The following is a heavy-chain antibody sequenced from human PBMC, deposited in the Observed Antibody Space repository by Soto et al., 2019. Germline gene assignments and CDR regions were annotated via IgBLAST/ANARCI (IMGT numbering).Heavy chain of an antibody. Sequence: ASVKVSCKASGGTFSSYTISWVRQAPGQGLEWMGWISAYNGNTNYAQKLQGRVTMTTDTSTSTAYMELRSLRSDDTAVYYCARDWAAAGTFDYWGQGTLVTVSS. V-gene: IGHV1-18*01. CDR3: ARDWAAAGTFDY. D-gene: IGHD6-13*01. CDR2: ISAYNGNT. CDR1: GGTFSSYT. J-gene: IGHJ4*02.